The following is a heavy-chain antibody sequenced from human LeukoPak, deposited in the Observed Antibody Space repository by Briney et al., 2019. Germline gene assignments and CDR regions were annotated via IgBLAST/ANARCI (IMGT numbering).Heavy chain of an antibody. CDR3: ARGRRQKPYYMDV. V-gene: IGHV4-34*01. J-gene: IGHJ6*03. Sequence: SETLSLTCAVYGGSFSGYYWSWIRQPPGKELEWIGEINHSGSTNYNPSLKSRVTISVDTSKNQFSLKLSSVTAADTAVYYCARGRRQKPYYMDVWGKGTTVTVSS. CDR2: INHSGST. CDR1: GGSFSGYY.